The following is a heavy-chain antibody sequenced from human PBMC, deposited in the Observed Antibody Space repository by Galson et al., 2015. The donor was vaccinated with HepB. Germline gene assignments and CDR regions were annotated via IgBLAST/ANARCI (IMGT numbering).Heavy chain of an antibody. J-gene: IGHJ4*02. CDR1: GFTFTGYA. Sequence: SLRLSCAASGFTFTGYAMNWVRQAPGRGLEWIASISSGSMYIYYADSMKGRFTISRDNARNSLYLQLNSLRVEDTAVYYCTRGFHDNNNKLNDYWGQGTLVTVSS. D-gene: IGHD2/OR15-2a*01. CDR2: ISSGSMYI. V-gene: IGHV3-21*01. CDR3: TRGFHDNNNKLNDY.